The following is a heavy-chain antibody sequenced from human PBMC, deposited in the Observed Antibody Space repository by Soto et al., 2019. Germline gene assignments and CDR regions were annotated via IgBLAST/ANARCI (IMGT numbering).Heavy chain of an antibody. CDR1: GFTFSDYY. V-gene: IGHV3-11*03. Sequence: GGSLRLSCAASGFTFSDYYMSWIRQAPGKGLEWFSYISSSSSYTNYADSVKGRFTISRDNAKNSLYLQMNSLRAEDTAVYYCASGKVQEELDYWGQGTLVTVSS. CDR3: ASGKVQEELDY. J-gene: IGHJ4*02. D-gene: IGHD1-1*01. CDR2: ISSSSSYT.